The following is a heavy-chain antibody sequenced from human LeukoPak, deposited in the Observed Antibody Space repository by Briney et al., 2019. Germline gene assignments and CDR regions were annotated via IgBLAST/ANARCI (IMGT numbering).Heavy chain of an antibody. CDR2: INSDGSST. Sequence: GALRLSCAASGFTFSSYWMHWVRQAPGKGLVWVSHINSDGSSTSYADSVKGRFTISRDNAKSTLYLQMNSLRAEDTAVYYCARDNWGIDYWGQGTLVTVSS. CDR3: ARDNWGIDY. V-gene: IGHV3-74*01. J-gene: IGHJ4*02. D-gene: IGHD7-27*01. CDR1: GFTFSSYW.